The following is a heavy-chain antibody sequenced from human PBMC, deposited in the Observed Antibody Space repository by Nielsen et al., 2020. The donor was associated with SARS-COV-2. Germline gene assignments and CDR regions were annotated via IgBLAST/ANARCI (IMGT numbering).Heavy chain of an antibody. CDR2: IYSGSST. CDR3: ARDSYGGNGYFDY. D-gene: IGHD4-23*01. J-gene: IGHJ4*02. Sequence: GESLKISCAASGFTVSSNYMSWVRQAPGKGLEWVSVIYSGSSTYYADSVKGRFTISRDNSKNTLYLQMNSLRAEDTAVYYCARDSYGGNGYFDYWGQGTLVTVSS. CDR1: GFTVSSNY. V-gene: IGHV3-53*01.